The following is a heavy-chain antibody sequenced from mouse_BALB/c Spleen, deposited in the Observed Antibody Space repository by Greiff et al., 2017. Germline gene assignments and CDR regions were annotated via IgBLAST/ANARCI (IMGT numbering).Heavy chain of an antibody. CDR2: ISSGGST. J-gene: IGHJ3*01. V-gene: IGHV5-6-5*01. Sequence: EVQRVESGGGLVKPGGSLKLSCAASGFTFSSYAMSWVRQTPEKRLEWVASISSGGSTYYPDSVKGRFTISRDNARNILYLQMSSLRSEDTAMYYCARGDYYGSSYYRGFAYWGQGTLVTVSA. CDR1: GFTFSSYA. D-gene: IGHD1-1*01. CDR3: ARGDYYGSSYYRGFAY.